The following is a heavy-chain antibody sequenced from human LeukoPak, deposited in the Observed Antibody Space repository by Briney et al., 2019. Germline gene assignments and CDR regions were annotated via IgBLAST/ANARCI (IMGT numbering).Heavy chain of an antibody. D-gene: IGHD3-10*01. CDR2: ISSSSSYT. CDR3: ARDPIDIRGFGWFDP. J-gene: IGHJ5*02. V-gene: IGHV3-11*05. Sequence: GGSLRLSCAASGFTFSDYYMSWIRQAPGKGLEWVSYISSSSSYTNYADSVKGRFTVSRDNAKNSLYLQMNSLRAEDTAVYYSARDPIDIRGFGWFDPWGQGTLVTVSS. CDR1: GFTFSDYY.